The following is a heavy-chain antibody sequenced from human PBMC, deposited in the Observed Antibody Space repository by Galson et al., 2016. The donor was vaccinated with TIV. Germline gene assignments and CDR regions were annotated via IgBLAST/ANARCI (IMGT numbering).Heavy chain of an antibody. D-gene: IGHD4-17*01. Sequence: QSGAEVKKPGESLKISCKASGYSFTSQWIAWVRQVPGKGLEWVGVVNPGGSTISYSPSFQGQVTISSAKAISTAYLQWISLRAPDTAPYYCARQYDFGDYRGDAFDIWGQGTVVIVSS. J-gene: IGHJ3*02. CDR1: GYSFTSQW. CDR3: ARQYDFGDYRGDAFDI. CDR2: VNPGGSTI. V-gene: IGHV5-51*03.